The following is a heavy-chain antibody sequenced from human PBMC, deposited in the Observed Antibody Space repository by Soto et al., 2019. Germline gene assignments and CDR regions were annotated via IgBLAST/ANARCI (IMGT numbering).Heavy chain of an antibody. V-gene: IGHV4-61*01. CDR1: GGSVSGGNYY. CDR2: IYYSGST. J-gene: IGHJ6*02. D-gene: IGHD3-22*01. Sequence: QVQLQESGPGLVKPSETLSLTCTVSGGSVSGGNYYWSWIRQPPGKGLEWIGYIYYSGSTNYNPYLMGRVTLSVDTSKNQFSLNLSSVTAADTAVYYCARDTKEYYYDSSGYYLGYYYYGMDVWGQGTTVTVSS. CDR3: ARDTKEYYYDSSGYYLGYYYYGMDV.